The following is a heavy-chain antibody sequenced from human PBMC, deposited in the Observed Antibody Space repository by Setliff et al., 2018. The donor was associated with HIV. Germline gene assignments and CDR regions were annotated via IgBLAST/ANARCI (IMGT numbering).Heavy chain of an antibody. V-gene: IGHV1-2*06. D-gene: IGHD1-26*01. Sequence: ASVKVSCKASTYTFSSYVINWVRQAPGQGLEWMGRINPNSGPTNYAQKFQGRVTMTRDTSISTAYMELSRLRSDDTAVYYCARDFFGQRVGATLGYWGQGTLVTVSS. CDR2: INPNSGPT. J-gene: IGHJ4*02. CDR1: TYTFSSYV. CDR3: ARDFFGQRVGATLGY.